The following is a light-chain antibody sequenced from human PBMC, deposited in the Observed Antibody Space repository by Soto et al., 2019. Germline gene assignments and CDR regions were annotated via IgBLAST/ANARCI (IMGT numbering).Light chain of an antibody. Sequence: SAVAQPPPVSGSPGHSVTISCTGTSSDVGSYNRVSWYQQPPGTAPKLMIYDVGNRPSGVPDRFSVSKSGNTASLTISGLQADDEADYYCSSYTSSNTYVFGTGTKVTVL. CDR1: SSDVGSYNR. V-gene: IGLV2-18*02. J-gene: IGLJ1*01. CDR3: SSYTSSNTYV. CDR2: DVG.